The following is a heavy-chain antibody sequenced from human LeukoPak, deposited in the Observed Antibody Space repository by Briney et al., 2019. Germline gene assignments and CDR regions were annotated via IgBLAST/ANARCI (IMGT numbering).Heavy chain of an antibody. D-gene: IGHD3-10*01. CDR1: SGSISSYY. J-gene: IGHJ4*02. CDR3: ASGITMVPLVY. CDR2: IYYSGST. V-gene: IGHV4-59*01. Sequence: SETLSLTCTVSSGSISSYYWSWIRQPPGKGLEWIGYIYYSGSTNYNPSLKSRVTISVDTSKNQFSLKLSSVTAADTAVYYCASGITMVPLVYWGQGTLVTVSS.